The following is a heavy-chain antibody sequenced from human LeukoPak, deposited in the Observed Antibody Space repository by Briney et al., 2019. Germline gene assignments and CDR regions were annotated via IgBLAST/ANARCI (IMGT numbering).Heavy chain of an antibody. D-gene: IGHD6-13*01. V-gene: IGHV3-23*01. CDR1: GFTFSSHA. Sequence: GGSLRLSCAASGFTFSSHAMSWVRQAPGKGLEWVSAIGDDVVSTYYAESVKGRFTISRDNSKNTLYLQMNSLRAEDTAIYYCAKVFNIAALTPGGYWGQGTLVTVSS. CDR2: IGDDVVST. J-gene: IGHJ4*02. CDR3: AKVFNIAALTPGGY.